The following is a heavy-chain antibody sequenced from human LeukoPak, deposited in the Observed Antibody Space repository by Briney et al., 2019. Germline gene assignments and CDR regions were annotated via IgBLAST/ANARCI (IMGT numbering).Heavy chain of an antibody. Sequence: EASVKVSCKASGYIFSDYYMHWVRQAPGQGIEWMGWINPNTGGTNYALKFQGRVTMTRDTSTSTAYMELSSLTSEDTAVYFCANIPGGSGLNWFDPWGQGTLVTVSS. D-gene: IGHD3-10*01. J-gene: IGHJ5*02. V-gene: IGHV1-2*02. CDR2: INPNTGGT. CDR1: GYIFSDYY. CDR3: ANIPGGSGLNWFDP.